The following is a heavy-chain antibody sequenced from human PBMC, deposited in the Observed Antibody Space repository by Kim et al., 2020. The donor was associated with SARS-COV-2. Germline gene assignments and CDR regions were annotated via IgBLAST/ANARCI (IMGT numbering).Heavy chain of an antibody. CDR1: GFTFSSYS. V-gene: IGHV3-48*04. D-gene: IGHD6-13*01. CDR2: ISSSSSTI. J-gene: IGHJ4*02. CDR3: ARGRSNLGY. Sequence: GGSLRLSCAASGFTFSSYSMNWVRQAPGKGLEWVSYISSSSSTIYYADSVKGRFTISRDNAKNSLYLQMNSLRAEDTAVYYCARGRSNLGYWGQGTLVTV.